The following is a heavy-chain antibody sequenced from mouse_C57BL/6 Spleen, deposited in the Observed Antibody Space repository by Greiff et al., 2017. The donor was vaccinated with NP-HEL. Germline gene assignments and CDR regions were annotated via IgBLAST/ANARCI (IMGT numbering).Heavy chain of an antibody. V-gene: IGHV1-80*01. D-gene: IGHD1-1*01. Sequence: QVQLQQSGAELVKPGASVKISCKASGYAFSSYWMNWVKQRPGKGLEWIGQIYPGDGDTNYNGKFKGKATLTADKSSSTAYMQLSSLTSEDSAVYFCARWNPYGSSPYWYFDVWGTGTTVTVSS. CDR1: GYAFSSYW. CDR2: IYPGDGDT. J-gene: IGHJ1*03. CDR3: ARWNPYGSSPYWYFDV.